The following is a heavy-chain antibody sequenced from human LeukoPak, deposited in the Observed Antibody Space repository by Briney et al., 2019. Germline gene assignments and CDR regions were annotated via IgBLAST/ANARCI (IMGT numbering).Heavy chain of an antibody. CDR1: GCSITTHRYY. D-gene: IGHD3-10*01. V-gene: IGHV4-39*01. J-gene: IGHJ5*02. CDR3: ATHKEGSYFET. Sequence: PSLTLSLTYSDSGCSITTHRYYWVGIRQSPGTGLEWIGSIYYFGGAYYRPSLLSRATISIDTSKNQISLKMTSVTATDTAIYYCATHKEGSYFETWGQGTLVTVSS. CDR2: IYYFGGA.